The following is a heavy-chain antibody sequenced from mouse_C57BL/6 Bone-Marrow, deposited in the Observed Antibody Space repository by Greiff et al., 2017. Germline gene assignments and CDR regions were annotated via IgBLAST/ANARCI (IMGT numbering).Heavy chain of an antibody. J-gene: IGHJ2*01. CDR3: ARELGRGDYFDY. CDR2: IHPNSGST. D-gene: IGHD4-1*01. CDR1: GYTFTSYW. Sequence: QVQLKESGAELVKPGASVKLSCKASGYTFTSYWMHWVKQGPRQGLEWIGMIHPNSGSTNYNEKFKSKATLTVDKSSSTAYMQLSSLTSEDSAVYYCARELGRGDYFDYWGQGTTLTVSS. V-gene: IGHV1-64*01.